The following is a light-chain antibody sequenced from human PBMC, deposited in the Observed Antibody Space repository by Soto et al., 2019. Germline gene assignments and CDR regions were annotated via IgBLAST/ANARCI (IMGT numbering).Light chain of an antibody. CDR2: DVT. Sequence: QSALTQPRSVSGSPGQSVTISCTGTSSDVGTFYFVSWYQQYPDKGPKLIIYDVTERPSGVPDRFSGSKSGNTASLTISGLQAEDEADYYCCSYAGSYTYVFGTGTQLTVL. CDR1: SSDVGTFYF. J-gene: IGLJ7*01. CDR3: CSYAGSYTYV. V-gene: IGLV2-11*01.